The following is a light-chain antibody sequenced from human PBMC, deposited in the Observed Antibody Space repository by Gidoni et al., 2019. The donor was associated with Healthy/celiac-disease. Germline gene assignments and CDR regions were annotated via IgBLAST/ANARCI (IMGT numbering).Light chain of an antibody. CDR3: QSYDSSLSGYVV. J-gene: IGLJ2*01. V-gene: IGLV1-40*01. Sequence: QSVLTQPPPVSGAPGQRVTISCTGSSSNLGAVYDVHWYQQLPGTAPKLLIYGNSNRPSGVPDRFSGSKSGTSASLAITGLQAEDEADYYCQSYDSSLSGYVVFGGGTKLTVL. CDR1: SSNLGAVYD. CDR2: GNS.